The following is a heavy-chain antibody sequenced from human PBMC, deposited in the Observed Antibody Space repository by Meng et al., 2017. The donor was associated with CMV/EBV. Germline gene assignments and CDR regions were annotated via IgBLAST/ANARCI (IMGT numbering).Heavy chain of an antibody. J-gene: IGHJ5*02. Sequence: GESLKISCAASGFTFSSYAMHLVRHAPGKGLEWVAVISYDVSNKYYPDSVKGRFTISRDNSKNTLYLQMNSLRAEDTAVYYCASAAYDFWSGYYSGNWFDPWGQGTLVTVSS. CDR1: GFTFSSYA. CDR3: ASAAYDFWSGYYSGNWFDP. V-gene: IGHV3-30*04. CDR2: ISYDVSNK. D-gene: IGHD3-3*01.